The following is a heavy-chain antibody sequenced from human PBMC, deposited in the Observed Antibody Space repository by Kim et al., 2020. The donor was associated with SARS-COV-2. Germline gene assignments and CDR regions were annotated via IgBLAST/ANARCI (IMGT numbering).Heavy chain of an antibody. V-gene: IGHV4-4*02. D-gene: IGHD3-9*01. CDR1: GGSISSSNW. CDR2: IYHSGST. Sequence: SETLSLTCAVSGGSISSSNWWSWVRQPPGKGLEWIGEIYHSGSTNYNPSLKSRVTISVDKSKNQFSLKLSSVTAADTAVYYCARVWSPYDIFTGDNAGRGFDPWGQGTLVTVSS. J-gene: IGHJ5*02. CDR3: ARVWSPYDIFTGDNAGRGFDP.